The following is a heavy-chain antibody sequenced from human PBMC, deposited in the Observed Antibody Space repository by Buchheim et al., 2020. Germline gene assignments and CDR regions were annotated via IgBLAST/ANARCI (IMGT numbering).Heavy chain of an antibody. V-gene: IGHV1-46*03. Sequence: QVQLVQSGAEVKKPGASVKVSCKASGYTFTSYYMHWVRQAPGQGLEWMGIINPSGGSTSYAQKFQGRVTMTRDTSTSTVNMELSSLRSEDTAVYYCARVGITIFPHYYYYYGMDVWGQGTT. CDR2: INPSGGST. CDR3: ARVGITIFPHYYYYYGMDV. D-gene: IGHD3-3*01. CDR1: GYTFTSYY. J-gene: IGHJ6*02.